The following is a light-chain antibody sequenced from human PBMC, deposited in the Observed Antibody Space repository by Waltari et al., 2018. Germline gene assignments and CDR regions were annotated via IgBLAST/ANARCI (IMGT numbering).Light chain of an antibody. Sequence: DIQMTQSPSSLSASIVDRFTLPCRASENIGSYLNWYQQRTGEAPKLLIYATSTLQTEVPSRFSGSGSRTDFTLTISSLQPEDFATYYCQHTFETPYSFGQGTKLESK. CDR2: ATS. J-gene: IGKJ2*01. CDR1: ENIGSY. CDR3: QHTFETPYS. V-gene: IGKV1-39*01.